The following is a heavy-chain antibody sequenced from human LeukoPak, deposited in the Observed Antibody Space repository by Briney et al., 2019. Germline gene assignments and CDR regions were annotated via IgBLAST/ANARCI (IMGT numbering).Heavy chain of an antibody. D-gene: IGHD3-3*01. J-gene: IGHJ4*02. CDR2: YYRGST. V-gene: IGHV4-59*09. CDR3: ARGDYDFWSGWSYFDY. Sequence: YYRGSTNYNPSLKSRVTISVDTSKNQFSLKLSSVTAADTAVYYCARGDYDFWSGWSYFDYWGQGTLVTVSS.